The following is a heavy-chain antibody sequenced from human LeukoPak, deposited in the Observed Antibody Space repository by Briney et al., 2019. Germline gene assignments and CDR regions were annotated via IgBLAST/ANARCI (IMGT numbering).Heavy chain of an antibody. CDR2: ISSSSSTI. V-gene: IGHV3-48*01. CDR1: GFTFSSYS. CDR3: TRDLRFLEWLLSTWFDP. D-gene: IGHD3-3*01. Sequence: PGGSLRLSCAASGFTFSSYSMNWVRQAPGKGLEWVSYISSSSSTIYYADSVKGRFTISRDNAKNSLYLQMNSLRAEDTAVYYCTRDLRFLEWLLSTWFDPWGQGTLVTVSS. J-gene: IGHJ5*02.